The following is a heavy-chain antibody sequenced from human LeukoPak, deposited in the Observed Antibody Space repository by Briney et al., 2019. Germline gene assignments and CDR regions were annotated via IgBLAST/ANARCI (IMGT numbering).Heavy chain of an antibody. J-gene: IGHJ5*02. D-gene: IGHD3-22*01. V-gene: IGHV1-8*02. CDR2: MNPNSGNT. Sequence: ASVKVSCKASGYTFINYGITWVRQAPGQGLEWMGWMNPNSGNTAYAQKFQGRVTMTRNTSISTAYMELSSLRSEDTAVYYCAREDYYDSGSFDPWGQGTLVTVSS. CDR1: GYTFINYG. CDR3: AREDYYDSGSFDP.